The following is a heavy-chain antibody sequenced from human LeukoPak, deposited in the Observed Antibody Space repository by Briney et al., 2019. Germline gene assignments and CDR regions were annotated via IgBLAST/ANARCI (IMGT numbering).Heavy chain of an antibody. J-gene: IGHJ4*02. D-gene: IGHD1-1*01. CDR3: ASDYTTGPTFIDY. Sequence: PGGSLRLSCAASGFTFSSYAMSWVRQAPGKGLEWVSGIRHSGDNTYYADSVKGRFTISRDNAKNSLYPQMNSQSAEDRCVFFCASDYTTGPTFIDYWGQGTLVTVSS. CDR2: IRHSGDNT. CDR1: GFTFSSYA. V-gene: IGHV3-23*01.